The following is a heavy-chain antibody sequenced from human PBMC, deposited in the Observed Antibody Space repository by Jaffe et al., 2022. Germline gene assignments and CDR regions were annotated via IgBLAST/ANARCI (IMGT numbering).Heavy chain of an antibody. CDR2: IVVGSGNT. Sequence: QMQLVQSGPEVKKPGTSVKVSCKASGFTFTSSAVQWVRQARGQRLEWIGWIVVGSGNTNYAQKFQERVTITRDMSTSTAYMELSSLRSEDTAVYYCAADPYYGDYTNPEGFDYWGQGTLVTVSS. D-gene: IGHD4-17*01. CDR3: AADPYYGDYTNPEGFDY. J-gene: IGHJ4*02. CDR1: GFTFTSSA. V-gene: IGHV1-58*01.